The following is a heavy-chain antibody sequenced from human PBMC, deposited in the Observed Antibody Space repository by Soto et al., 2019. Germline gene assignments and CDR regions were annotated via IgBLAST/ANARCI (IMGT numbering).Heavy chain of an antibody. CDR2: IKEDGSDK. D-gene: IGHD3-16*01. CDR1: GFTFSTHW. J-gene: IGHJ5*02. CDR3: ARYFFGLGPWFDP. Sequence: GGSLRLSCAASGFTFSTHWMTWVRQAPGKGLEWVANIKEDGSDKYYVDSEKGGFTISRDNAKNSLYPQMNSLRAEETALYYCARYFFGLGPWFDPWGQGTLVTVSS. V-gene: IGHV3-7*01.